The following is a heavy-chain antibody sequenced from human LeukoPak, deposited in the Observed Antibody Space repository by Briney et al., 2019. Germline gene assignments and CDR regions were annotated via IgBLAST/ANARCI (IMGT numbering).Heavy chain of an antibody. V-gene: IGHV3-11*04. J-gene: IGHJ1*01. CDR2: ISSSSGAF. Sequence: PGGSLRLSCVGSGFNFDDYYMSWIRQAPGKGLEWVSYISSSSGAFYYSDSVKGRFTISRDNAKNSLYLQMNSLKVEDSAVYYCARAGISGYFYPNEYFDHWGPGTHVAVSS. CDR1: GFNFDDYY. CDR3: ARAGISGYFYPNEYFDH. D-gene: IGHD3-22*01.